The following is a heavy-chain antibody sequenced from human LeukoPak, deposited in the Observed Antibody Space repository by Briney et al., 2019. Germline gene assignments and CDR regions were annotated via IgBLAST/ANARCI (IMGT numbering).Heavy chain of an antibody. J-gene: IGHJ6*02. D-gene: IGHD2-21*02. V-gene: IGHV1-18*01. CDR2: ISAYNGNT. Sequence: GASVKVSCKASGYTFTSYGISWVRQAPGQGLEWMGWISAYNGNTNYAQKLQGRVTMTTDTSTSTAYMELRSLRSDDTAVYYCARDRLPHIVVVTDYYYGMDVWGQGTTVTVSS. CDR3: ARDRLPHIVVVTDYYYGMDV. CDR1: GYTFTSYG.